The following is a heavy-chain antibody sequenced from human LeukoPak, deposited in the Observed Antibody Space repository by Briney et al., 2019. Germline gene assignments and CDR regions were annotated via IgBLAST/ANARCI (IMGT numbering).Heavy chain of an antibody. D-gene: IGHD4-23*01. J-gene: IGHJ4*02. CDR3: ARDRHGGNSHDY. V-gene: IGHV1-18*01. CDR1: GYTFTSYG. CDR2: ISVYNGNT. Sequence: ASVKVSCKASGYTFTSYGLTWVRQAPGQGLEWMGWISVYNGNTNYAQKFQGRVTMTTDTTTSTAYMELRSLRSDATAVYYCARDRHGGNSHDYWGQGTLVTVSS.